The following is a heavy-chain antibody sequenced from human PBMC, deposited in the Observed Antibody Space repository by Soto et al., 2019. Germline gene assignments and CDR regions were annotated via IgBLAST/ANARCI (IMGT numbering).Heavy chain of an antibody. Sequence: QVQLQESGPGLVKPSESLSLTCTVSGGSISRYYWSWIRQPPGKGLEWIGYVYYIGSTNYNPSLNGRVNISIGTAKNQFPLKLSLLAAADTAVDFCGGTLDSQSYYYYGMDVW. CDR1: GGSISRYY. V-gene: IGHV4-59*01. D-gene: IGHD3-16*01. CDR3: GGTLDSQSYYYYGMDV. J-gene: IGHJ6*01. CDR2: VYYIGST.